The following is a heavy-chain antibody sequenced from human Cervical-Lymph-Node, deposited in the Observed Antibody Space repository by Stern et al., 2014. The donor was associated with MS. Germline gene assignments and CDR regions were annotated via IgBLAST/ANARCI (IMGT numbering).Heavy chain of an antibody. D-gene: IGHD5-12*01. CDR2: IFPRDSNT. CDR1: GYLFDDYW. V-gene: IGHV5-51*03. J-gene: IGHJ4*02. CDR3: AKSPATPSGYDRFDY. Sequence: VQLVQSGAEVKKPGESLKISCEASGYLFDDYWIGWVRQMSGRGLELVAIIFPRDSNTRYSPSVQGQVTISADKSISTPYLQWSTLKASDPAMYYCAKSPATPSGYDRFDYWGQGALVTVSS.